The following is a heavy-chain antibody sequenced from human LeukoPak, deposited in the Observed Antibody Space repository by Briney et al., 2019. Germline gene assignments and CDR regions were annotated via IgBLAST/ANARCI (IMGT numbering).Heavy chain of an antibody. CDR2: SSAYNGNT. CDR3: ARAVVTIFGVPYYMDV. D-gene: IGHD3-3*01. J-gene: IGHJ6*03. CDR1: GYTFTSYG. V-gene: IGHV1-18*01. Sequence: GASVKVSCKASGYTFTSYGISWVRQAPGQGLEWMGWSSAYNGNTNYTQRLQGRVTMTTDTSTSTAYMELRSLRSDDTAVYYCARAVVTIFGVPYYMDVWGKGTTVTVSS.